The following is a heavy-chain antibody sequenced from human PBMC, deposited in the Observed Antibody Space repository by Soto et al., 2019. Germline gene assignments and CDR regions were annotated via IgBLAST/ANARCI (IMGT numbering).Heavy chain of an antibody. CDR1: GGSISSYY. D-gene: IGHD2-15*01. CDR3: AREGYCSGGSCPDAFDI. V-gene: IGHV4-59*01. J-gene: IGHJ3*02. Sequence: SETLSLTCTVSGGSISSYYWSWIRQPPGKGLEWIGYIYYSGSTNYNPSLKSRVTISVDTSKNQFSLKLSSVTAADTAVYYCAREGYCSGGSCPDAFDIWGQGTMVTVS. CDR2: IYYSGST.